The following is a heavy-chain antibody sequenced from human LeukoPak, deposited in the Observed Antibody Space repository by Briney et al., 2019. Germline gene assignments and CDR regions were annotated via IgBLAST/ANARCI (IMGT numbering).Heavy chain of an antibody. Sequence: GAAGKVSSKASGYTFTCYYMHWVGQAPRQGLEWMGWINLNSGGTNYAQKFQGRGTMTRDTSINTAYMELSRLRSDDTAVYYCARDASHSSSWQGYFDYWGQGTLVTVSS. CDR2: INLNSGGT. CDR3: ARDASHSSSWQGYFDY. V-gene: IGHV1-2*02. J-gene: IGHJ4*02. CDR1: GYTFTCYY. D-gene: IGHD6-13*01.